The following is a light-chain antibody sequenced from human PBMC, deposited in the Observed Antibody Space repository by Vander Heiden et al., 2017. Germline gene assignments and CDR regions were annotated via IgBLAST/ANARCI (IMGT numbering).Light chain of an antibody. V-gene: IGKV1-5*03. CDR3: QQYRTDWT. CDR1: ESVNMW. Sequence: DIQMTQSPSTLAASVGDTVTINCRASESVNMWLAWYQQQPGKAPNVLIHKATTLKSGVPSRFSGSGFGTEFTLTISSLEPDDFATYYCQQYRTDWTFGQGTKVEI. CDR2: KAT. J-gene: IGKJ1*01.